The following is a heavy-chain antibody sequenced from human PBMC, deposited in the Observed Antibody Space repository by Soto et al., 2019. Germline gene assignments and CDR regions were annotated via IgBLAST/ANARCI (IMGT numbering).Heavy chain of an antibody. Sequence: SETLSLTCTVSGGSISSYYWSWIRQPPGKGLEWIGEIYHSGSTNYNPSLKSRVTISVDKSKNQFSLKLSSVTAADTAVYYCAREGGGQWLVLDYWGQGTLVTVSS. CDR2: IYHSGST. V-gene: IGHV4-59*12. D-gene: IGHD6-19*01. CDR3: AREGGGQWLVLDY. CDR1: GGSISSYY. J-gene: IGHJ4*02.